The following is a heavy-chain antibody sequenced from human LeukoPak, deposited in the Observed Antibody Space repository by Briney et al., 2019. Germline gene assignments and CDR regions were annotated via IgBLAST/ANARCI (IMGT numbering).Heavy chain of an antibody. D-gene: IGHD2-2*01. CDR3: ARHSYCSSTNCSEGDFDY. Sequence: SETLSLTCTVSGGSISSYYWSWIRQPPGKGLEWIGYIYYSGSTNYNPSLKSRVTISVDTSKNQFSLKLTSVTAADMAVYYCARHSYCSSTNCSEGDFDYWGQGTLVTVSS. V-gene: IGHV4-59*08. J-gene: IGHJ4*02. CDR1: GGSISSYY. CDR2: IYYSGST.